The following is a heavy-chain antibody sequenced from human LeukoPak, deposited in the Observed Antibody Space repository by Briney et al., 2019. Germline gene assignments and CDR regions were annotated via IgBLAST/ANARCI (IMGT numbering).Heavy chain of an antibody. J-gene: IGHJ4*02. V-gene: IGHV1-69*13. CDR2: IIPIFGTA. D-gene: IGHD3-10*01. CDR3: ARDKGTASGSDY. Sequence: ASVKVSCKASGGTFSSYAISWVRQAPGQGLEWMGGIIPIFGTANYAQKFQGRVTITADESTSTAYMELSSLRSGDTAVYYCARDKGTASGSDYWGQGTLVTVSS. CDR1: GGTFSSYA.